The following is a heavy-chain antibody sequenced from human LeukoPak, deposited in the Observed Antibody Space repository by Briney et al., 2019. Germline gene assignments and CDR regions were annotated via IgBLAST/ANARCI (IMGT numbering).Heavy chain of an antibody. CDR1: GFTFSSYA. J-gene: IGHJ3*02. D-gene: IGHD3-16*02. CDR2: ISGSGGST. V-gene: IGHV3-23*01. CDR3: AKDGDYVWGSYRPYAFDI. Sequence: GGSLRLSCAASGFTFSSYAISWVRQAPGKGLEWVSAISGSGGSTYYADSVKGRFTISRDNSKNTLYLQMNSLRVEDTAVYYCAKDGDYVWGSYRPYAFDIWGQGTMVTVSS.